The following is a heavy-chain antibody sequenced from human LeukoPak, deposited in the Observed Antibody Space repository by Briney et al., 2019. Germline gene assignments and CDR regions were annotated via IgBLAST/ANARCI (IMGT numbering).Heavy chain of an antibody. Sequence: SVKVSCKASGYTFTGYYMHWVRQAPGQGLEWMGGIIPIFGTANYAQKFQGRVTITADESTSTAYMELSSLRSEDTAVYYCARDRHAFDIWGQGTMVTVSS. CDR2: IIPIFGTA. CDR3: ARDRHAFDI. J-gene: IGHJ3*02. V-gene: IGHV1-69*13. CDR1: GYTFTGYY.